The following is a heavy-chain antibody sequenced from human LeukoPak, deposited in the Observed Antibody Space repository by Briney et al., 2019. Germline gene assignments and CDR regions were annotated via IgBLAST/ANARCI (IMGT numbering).Heavy chain of an antibody. CDR3: ARDLSGSYWDF. V-gene: IGHV4-59*01. J-gene: IGHJ4*02. D-gene: IGHD1-26*01. CDR2: FYYDGST. CDR1: GGSISSYY. Sequence: SETLSLTCSVSGGSISSYYWTWIRRPPEKGVEWIGHFYYDGSTNYNPSCKSRVTISVDESKKQFFPKLTSVTAADTAVYYCARDLSGSYWDFWGQGTLVTVSS.